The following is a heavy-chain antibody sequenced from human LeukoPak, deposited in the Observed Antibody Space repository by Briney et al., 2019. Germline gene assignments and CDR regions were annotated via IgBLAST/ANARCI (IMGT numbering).Heavy chain of an antibody. CDR2: ISPGDSAT. J-gene: IGHJ4*02. D-gene: IGHD6-13*01. Sequence: GESLKISCKGSGYSFTSYWICWVRQLPGKGLEMMGIISPGDSATRYSPSFKGQVTISADKSISTVYQQWSSLNASDTAMYYCARLPSAALCDYWGQGTLVTVSS. CDR3: ARLPSAALCDY. V-gene: IGHV5-51*01. CDR1: GYSFTSYW.